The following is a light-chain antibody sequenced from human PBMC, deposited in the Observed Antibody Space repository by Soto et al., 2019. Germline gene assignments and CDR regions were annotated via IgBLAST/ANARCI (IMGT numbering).Light chain of an antibody. J-gene: IGKJ1*01. CDR2: GAS. Sequence: ELVLTQSPGTLSFSPGERATLSCRATESGSSNYLAWYQQKPGQAPRVLIYGASIRATGIPDRFSGSGSETDFTLTISRLEPEDFAVYYCPQYGTSPWTFGQGTQVASK. V-gene: IGKV3-20*01. CDR1: ESGSSNY. CDR3: PQYGTSPWT.